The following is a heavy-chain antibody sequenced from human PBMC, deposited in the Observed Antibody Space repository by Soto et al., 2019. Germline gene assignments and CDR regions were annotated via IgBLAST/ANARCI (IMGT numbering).Heavy chain of an antibody. Sequence: TLSLTCTVSGGSISSGGYYWSLIRQHPGKGLEWIGYIYYSGSTYYNPSLKSRVTISVDTSKNQFSLKLSSVTAADTAVYYCARVYESSELYWYFDLWGRGTLVAVSS. J-gene: IGHJ2*01. CDR3: ARVYESSELYWYFDL. CDR1: GGSISSGGYY. V-gene: IGHV4-31*03. CDR2: IYYSGST. D-gene: IGHD3-22*01.